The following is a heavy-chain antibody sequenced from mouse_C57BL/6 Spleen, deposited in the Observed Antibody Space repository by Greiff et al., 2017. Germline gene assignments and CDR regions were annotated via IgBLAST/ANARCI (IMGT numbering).Heavy chain of an antibody. J-gene: IGHJ3*01. Sequence: VQLQQSGPGLVQPSQSLSITCTVSGFSLTSYGVHWVRQSPGKGLEWLGVIWSGGSTDYNAAFISRLSISKDNSKSQVFFKMISLQADDTAIYYCASSYYSNFVGFAYWGQGTLVTVSA. CDR2: IWSGGST. V-gene: IGHV2-2*01. D-gene: IGHD2-5*01. CDR1: GFSLTSYG. CDR3: ASSYYSNFVGFAY.